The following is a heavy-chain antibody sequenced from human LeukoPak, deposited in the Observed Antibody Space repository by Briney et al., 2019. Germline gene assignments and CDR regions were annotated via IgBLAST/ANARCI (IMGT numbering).Heavy chain of an antibody. CDR2: IYPGDSDT. V-gene: IGHV5-51*01. D-gene: IGHD6-19*01. J-gene: IGHJ4*02. Sequence: GESLKISCKGSGYSFTSYWIDWVRQMPGKGLEWMGIIYPGDSDTRYSPSFQGQVTISANKSISTAYLQWSSLKASDTAMYYCARYKEVAGSYYFDYWGQGTQVTVSS. CDR1: GYSFTSYW. CDR3: ARYKEVAGSYYFDY.